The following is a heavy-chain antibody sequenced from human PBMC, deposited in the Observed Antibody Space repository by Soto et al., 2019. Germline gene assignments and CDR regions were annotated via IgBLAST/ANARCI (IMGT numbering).Heavy chain of an antibody. CDR1: GFTFSSYA. CDR3: ARTYCSGGSCYSGAFDI. V-gene: IGHV3-64*01. D-gene: IGHD2-15*01. J-gene: IGHJ3*02. CDR2: ISSNGGST. Sequence: GGSLRLSCAASGFTFSSYAMSWIRQAPGKGLEYVSAISSNGGSTYYANSVKGRFTISRDNSKNTLYLQMGSLRAEDMAVYYCARTYCSGGSCYSGAFDIWGQGTMVTVSS.